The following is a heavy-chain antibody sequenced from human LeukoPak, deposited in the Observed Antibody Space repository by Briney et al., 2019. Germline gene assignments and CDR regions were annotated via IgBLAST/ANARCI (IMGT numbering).Heavy chain of an antibody. CDR3: ARESATSQGLFDY. D-gene: IGHD3-3*01. Sequence: GGSLRLSCATAGFTFSSYGMHWVPQAPGKGLEWMAIIWYDKSKEYYADSVKGRFIISRDNSKNTLYLQMNNLRAEDTAVYYCARESATSQGLFDYWGQGTLVTVSS. V-gene: IGHV3-33*01. CDR2: IWYDKSKE. J-gene: IGHJ4*02. CDR1: GFTFSSYG.